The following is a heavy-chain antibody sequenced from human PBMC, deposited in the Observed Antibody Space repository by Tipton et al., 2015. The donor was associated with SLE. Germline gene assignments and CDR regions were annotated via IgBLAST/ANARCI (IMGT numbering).Heavy chain of an antibody. V-gene: IGHV4-34*01. CDR2: INHSGST. Sequence: TLSLTCAVYGGSFSGYYWSWIRQPPGKGLEWIGEINHSGSTNYSPSLKSRVTISLDTSKNQFSLKLSSVTAADTAVYYCASCLGLARAFDIWGQGTMVTVSS. J-gene: IGHJ3*02. D-gene: IGHD7-27*01. CDR3: ASCLGLARAFDI. CDR1: GGSFSGYY.